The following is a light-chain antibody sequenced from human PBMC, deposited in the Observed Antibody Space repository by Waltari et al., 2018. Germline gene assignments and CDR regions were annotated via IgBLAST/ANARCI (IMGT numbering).Light chain of an antibody. CDR3: CSYAGTYTWV. Sequence: QSALTQPRSVSGSPGQSVTISCTGTSSDVVGFDYVSLYQQHPAKAPKFMIYDVSTRPSGVPDRFFGSKSGNTASLTISGLQAEDEADYYCCSYAGTYTWVFGGGTKLTVL. CDR1: SSDVVGFDY. J-gene: IGLJ3*02. CDR2: DVS. V-gene: IGLV2-11*01.